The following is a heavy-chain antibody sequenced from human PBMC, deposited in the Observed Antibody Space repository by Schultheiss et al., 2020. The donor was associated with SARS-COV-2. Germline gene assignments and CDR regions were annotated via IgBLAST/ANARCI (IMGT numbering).Heavy chain of an antibody. CDR3: AKDRGGSGSLTLGRVDLDC. CDR1: GFTFSSYS. CDR2: ISGSGGDT. Sequence: GGSLRLSCAASGFTFSSYSMNWVRQAPGKGLEWVSGISGSGGDTYYPYSVKGRFTISRDNSRNTLYLLMNSLRAEDTALYYCAKDRGGSGSLTLGRVDLDCWGQGTLVTVSS. J-gene: IGHJ4*02. V-gene: IGHV3-23*01. D-gene: IGHD1-26*01.